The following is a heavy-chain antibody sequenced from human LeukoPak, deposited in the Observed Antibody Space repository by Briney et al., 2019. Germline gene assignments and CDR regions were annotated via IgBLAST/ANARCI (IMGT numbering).Heavy chain of an antibody. Sequence: ASVKVSCKASGYTFTNYGISWVRQAPGQGLEWMGWISAYTGNTNYAQKLQGRVTMTTDTSTSTAYMELRSLRSDDTAVYYCARGVSGSYYDAFDIWGQGTMVTVSS. V-gene: IGHV1-18*01. CDR1: GYTFTNYG. J-gene: IGHJ3*02. CDR3: ARGVSGSYYDAFDI. CDR2: ISAYTGNT. D-gene: IGHD3-10*01.